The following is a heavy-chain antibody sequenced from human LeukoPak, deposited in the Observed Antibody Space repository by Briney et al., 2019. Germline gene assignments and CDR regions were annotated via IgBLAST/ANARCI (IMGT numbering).Heavy chain of an antibody. CDR1: GFTFSTYA. CDR3: AKARQWELLDFDY. Sequence: GGSLRLSRAASGFTFSTYAMSWVRQAPGKGLEWVSTISGSGGSTYYADSVKGRFTISRDNSKNTLYLQMNSLRAEDTAVYYCAKARQWELLDFDYWGQGTLVTVSS. D-gene: IGHD1-26*01. V-gene: IGHV3-23*01. J-gene: IGHJ4*02. CDR2: ISGSGGST.